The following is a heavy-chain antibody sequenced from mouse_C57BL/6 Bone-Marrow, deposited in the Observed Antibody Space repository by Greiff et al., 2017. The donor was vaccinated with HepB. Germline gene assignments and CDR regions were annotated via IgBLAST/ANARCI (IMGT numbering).Heavy chain of an antibody. CDR1: GFTFSSYA. CDR2: ISSGGDYI. V-gene: IGHV5S21*01. J-gene: IGHJ1*03. D-gene: IGHD1-1*01. Sequence: EVKVVESGEGLVKPGGSLKLSCAASGFTFSSYAMSWVRQTPEKRLEWVAYISSGGDYIYYADTVKGRFTISRDNAKNTLYLQMSSLKSEDTAMYYCARAGYYGSSIVGYFDVWGTGTTVTVSS. CDR3: ARAGYYGSSIVGYFDV.